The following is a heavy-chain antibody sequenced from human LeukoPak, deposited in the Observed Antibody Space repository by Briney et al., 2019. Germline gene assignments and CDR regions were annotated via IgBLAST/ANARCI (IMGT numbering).Heavy chain of an antibody. D-gene: IGHD5-24*01. CDR1: GFTFSTYE. J-gene: IGHJ4*02. CDR2: ITSSGSTI. CDR3: ARGDRGWLQLRNYFDY. V-gene: IGHV3-48*03. Sequence: PGGSLRLSCAASGFTFSTYEMNWVRQAPGKGLEWVSYITSSGSTIYYAESVKGRFTISRDNAKNSLYLQMNNPRAEDTAVYYCARGDRGWLQLRNYFDYWGQGTLVTVSS.